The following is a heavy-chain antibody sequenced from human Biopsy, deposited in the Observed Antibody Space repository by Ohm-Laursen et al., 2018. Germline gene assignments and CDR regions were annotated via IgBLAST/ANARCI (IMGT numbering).Heavy chain of an antibody. Sequence: SLRLSCAASGFTFSNYAMSWVRQAPGKGLEWVSGISGSGGRTYYAESMKGRFTISRDNSKKTVYLQMKSLRAEDTALYYCAKDGYYDILTGPPSDYWGQGTLVTVSS. CDR2: ISGSGGRT. V-gene: IGHV3-23*01. CDR3: AKDGYYDILTGPPSDY. CDR1: GFTFSNYA. D-gene: IGHD3-9*01. J-gene: IGHJ4*02.